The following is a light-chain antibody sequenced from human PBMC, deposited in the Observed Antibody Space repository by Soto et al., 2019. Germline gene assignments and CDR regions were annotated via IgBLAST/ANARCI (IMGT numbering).Light chain of an antibody. J-gene: IGKJ4*01. Sequence: DIQMTQSPSSLSASVGDRVTITCRASQDISSFLAWYQQKPGKVPKLLIYAASTLQSGVPSRFSGSGSGTDFTLTISGLQPEDSATYYCLQHNSYPLTFGGGTKVDIK. CDR1: QDISSF. CDR3: LQHNSYPLT. CDR2: AAS. V-gene: IGKV1-27*01.